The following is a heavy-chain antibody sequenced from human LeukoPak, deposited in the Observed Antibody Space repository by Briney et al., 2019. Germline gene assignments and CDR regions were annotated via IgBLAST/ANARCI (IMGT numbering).Heavy chain of an antibody. J-gene: IGHJ2*01. CDR3: ARDRIRQIVARYFDL. CDR1: GYTSTSYY. D-gene: IGHD2-15*01. CDR2: INPSGGST. Sequence: ASVKVSCKASGYTSTSYYMHWVRQAPGQGLEWMGIINPSGGSTSYAQKFQGRVTMTRDTSTGTVYMELSSLRSEDTAVYYCARDRIRQIVARYFDLWGRGTLVTVSS. V-gene: IGHV1-46*01.